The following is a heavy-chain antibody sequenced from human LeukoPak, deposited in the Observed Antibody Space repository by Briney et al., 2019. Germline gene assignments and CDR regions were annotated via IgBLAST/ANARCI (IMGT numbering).Heavy chain of an antibody. CDR2: IYWNDDK. CDR3: AHRPGSTSWPAFDY. Sequence: SGPTLVKPTQTLTLTCTFSGFSLSTSGVGVGWIRQPPGKALEWLALIYWNDDKRYSPSLKSRLTITKDTSKNQVVLTMTNMDPVDTATYYRAHRPGSTSWPAFDYWGQGTLVTVSS. D-gene: IGHD2-2*01. CDR1: GFSLSTSGVG. J-gene: IGHJ4*02. V-gene: IGHV2-5*01.